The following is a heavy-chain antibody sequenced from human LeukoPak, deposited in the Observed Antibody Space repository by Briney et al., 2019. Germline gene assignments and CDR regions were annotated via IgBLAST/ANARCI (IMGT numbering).Heavy chain of an antibody. V-gene: IGHV4-39*07. CDR2: IYYSGST. Sequence: RPSETLSLTCTVSGGSISSSSYYWGWIRQPPGKGLEWIGSIYYSGSTYYNPSLKSRVTISVDTSKNQFSLKLSSVTAADTAVYYCARDLWSGSSSWYGLGWFDPWGQGTLVTVSS. CDR1: GGSISSSSYY. D-gene: IGHD6-13*01. J-gene: IGHJ5*02. CDR3: ARDLWSGSSSWYGLGWFDP.